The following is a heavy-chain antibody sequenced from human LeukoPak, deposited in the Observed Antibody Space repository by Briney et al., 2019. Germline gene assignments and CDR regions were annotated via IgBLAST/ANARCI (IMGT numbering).Heavy chain of an antibody. CDR3: AKDSCSTNCLGSGMDV. CDR2: IYSGGST. CDR1: GFTVSSNY. D-gene: IGHD2-2*01. V-gene: IGHV3-53*01. Sequence: GGSLRLSCAASGFTVSSNYMSWVRQAPGKGLEWVSVIYSGGSTYYADSVKGRLTISRDNSKNILYLQMRSLRVDDTAIYYCAKDSCSTNCLGSGMDVWGQGTTVTVSS. J-gene: IGHJ6*02.